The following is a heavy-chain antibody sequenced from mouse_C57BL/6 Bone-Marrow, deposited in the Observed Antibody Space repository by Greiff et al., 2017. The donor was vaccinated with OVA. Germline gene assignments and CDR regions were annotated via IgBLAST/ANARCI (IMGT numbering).Heavy chain of an antibody. Sequence: VQLQQPGAELVRPGTSVKLSCKASGYTFTSYWMHWVKQRPGQGLEWIRVIDPSDSYTNYNQKFKGKATLTVDTSSSTAYMQLSSLTSEDSAVYYCARGRWLLPYYFDYWGQGTTLTVSS. CDR3: ARGRWLLPYYFDY. V-gene: IGHV1-59*01. CDR1: GYTFTSYW. D-gene: IGHD2-3*01. CDR2: IDPSDSYT. J-gene: IGHJ2*01.